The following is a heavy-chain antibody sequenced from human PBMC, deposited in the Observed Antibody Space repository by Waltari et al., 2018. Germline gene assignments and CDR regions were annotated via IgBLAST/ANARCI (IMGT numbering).Heavy chain of an antibody. D-gene: IGHD2-15*01. CDR2: SYYSGST. CDR1: GGSISSSSYY. J-gene: IGHJ4*02. V-gene: IGHV4-39*07. Sequence: QRQLQESGPGMVKPSATLSLTCTVSGGSISSSSYYWGWIRQSPGKGRVWVGSSYYSGSTYYNPSLKSRVTISVDTSKNQFSLKLSSVTAADTAVYYGARDDLRSDYSLGGSDYWGQGTLVTVSS. CDR3: ARDDLRSDYSLGGSDY.